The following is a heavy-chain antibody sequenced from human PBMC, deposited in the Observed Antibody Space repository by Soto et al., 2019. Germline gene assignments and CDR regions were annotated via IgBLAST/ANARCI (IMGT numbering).Heavy chain of an antibody. J-gene: IGHJ5*02. CDR2: ISSTSAHI. CDR3: TRDASRDSSARGWFDP. Sequence: PGGSLGLSCAASGFTFRSFSMDGVRQAPGKGLEWVSTISSTSAHIYYTDALRGRFTISRDNAKNSLHLQMNSLRAEDTAVYYCTRDASRDSSARGWFDPWGPGTLVTVSS. CDR1: GFTFRSFS. D-gene: IGHD6-13*01. V-gene: IGHV3-21*01.